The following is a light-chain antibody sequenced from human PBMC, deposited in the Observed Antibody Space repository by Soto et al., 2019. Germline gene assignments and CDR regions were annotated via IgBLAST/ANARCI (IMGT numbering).Light chain of an antibody. J-gene: IGKJ1*01. CDR2: GTS. V-gene: IGKV3-20*01. CDR3: HQYGSSPRT. Sequence: EIVLTQSPGTLSLSPGERATLSCRANQSVGSNYLAWYQQKSAQAPRLLIYGTSMRATGTPDRFSGRGSGTDFTLTISRLEPEDSSVYYCHQYGSSPRTFGRGTKVEI. CDR1: QSVGSNY.